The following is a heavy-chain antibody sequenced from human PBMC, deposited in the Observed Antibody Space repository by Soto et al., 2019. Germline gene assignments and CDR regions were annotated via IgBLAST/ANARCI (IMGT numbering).Heavy chain of an antibody. CDR1: GFTFSTYL. CDR3: ARKPMAGSQSGAFDI. V-gene: IGHV3-21*06. J-gene: IGHJ3*02. CDR2: IKSDSSSL. D-gene: IGHD6-19*01. Sequence: VQLVESGGGLVEPGGSLRLSCAASGFTFSTYLMNWVRQAPGKGLEWVSAIKSDSSSLYYADSVKGRFTISTHNAKNSLHLQMNSLRVEDTAMYFCARKPMAGSQSGAFDIWGQGTMVTVSS.